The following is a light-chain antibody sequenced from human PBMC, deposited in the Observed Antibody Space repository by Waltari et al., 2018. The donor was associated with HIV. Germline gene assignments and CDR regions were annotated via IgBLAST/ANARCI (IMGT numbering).Light chain of an antibody. Sequence: DIQITQSPSSLSASVGDRVTITCQARPDISNYLNWYQQKPGKAPNVLIYEASTLETGVPARFSGSGSGTDFTFTITSLQPEDFAIYYCQQHDNVPLTFGGGTKVDIK. CDR2: EAS. CDR1: PDISNY. CDR3: QQHDNVPLT. V-gene: IGKV1-33*01. J-gene: IGKJ4*01.